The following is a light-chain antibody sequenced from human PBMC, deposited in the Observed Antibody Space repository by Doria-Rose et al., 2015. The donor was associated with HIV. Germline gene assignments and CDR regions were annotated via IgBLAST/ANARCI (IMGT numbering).Light chain of an antibody. Sequence: TQSPGTLSLPPGERATLSCRASQSVSADYLAWYQQRPGQSPRLLIYGASSGATDIPDRFSGSGSGTDFTLTISRLEPEDFAVYYCHQYASSRTFGQGTKVEIK. CDR1: QSVSADY. V-gene: IGKV3-20*01. CDR3: HQYASSRT. J-gene: IGKJ1*01. CDR2: GAS.